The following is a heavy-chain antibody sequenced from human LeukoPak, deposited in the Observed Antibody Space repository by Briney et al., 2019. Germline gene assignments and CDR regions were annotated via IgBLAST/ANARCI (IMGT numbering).Heavy chain of an antibody. CDR1: GFTFSSYS. V-gene: IGHV3-21*01. CDR3: VRGVVRGPGDS. CDR2: ISSSSSYI. J-gene: IGHJ5*01. Sequence: GGSLRLSCAASGFTFSSYSMNWVRQAPGKGLEWVSYISSSSSYIYYADSVKGRFTISRDNTKNSLYLQMNSLRAEDTAVYYCVRGVVRGPGDSWGQGTLVTVSS. D-gene: IGHD3-10*01.